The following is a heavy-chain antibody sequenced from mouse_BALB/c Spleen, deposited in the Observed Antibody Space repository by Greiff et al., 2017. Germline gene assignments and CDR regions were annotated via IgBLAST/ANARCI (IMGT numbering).Heavy chain of an antibody. CDR2: IDPSDSET. D-gene: IGHD1-2*01. CDR1: GYSFTSYS. V-gene: IGHV1S126*01. J-gene: IGHJ1*01. Sequence: VQLQQSGPQLVRPGASVKISCKASGYSFTSYSMHWVKQRPGQGLEWIGMIDPSDSETRLNQKFKDKATLTVDKSSSTAYMQLSSPTSEDSAVYYCARPHSLLRSPWYFDVWGAGTTVTVSS. CDR3: ARPHSLLRSPWYFDV.